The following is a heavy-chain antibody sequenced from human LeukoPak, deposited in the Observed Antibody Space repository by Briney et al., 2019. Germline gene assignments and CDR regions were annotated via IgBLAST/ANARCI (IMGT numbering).Heavy chain of an antibody. Sequence: KPGGPLRLSCAASGFTFSDYYMSWIRQAPGKGLEWVSYISSSSSYTNYADSVKGRFTISRDNAKNSLYLQMNSLRAEDTAVYYCARDLYCSSTSCYGPMGYYFDYWGQGTLVTVSS. CDR3: ARDLYCSSTSCYGPMGYYFDY. V-gene: IGHV3-11*05. CDR2: ISSSSSYT. J-gene: IGHJ4*02. D-gene: IGHD2-2*01. CDR1: GFTFSDYY.